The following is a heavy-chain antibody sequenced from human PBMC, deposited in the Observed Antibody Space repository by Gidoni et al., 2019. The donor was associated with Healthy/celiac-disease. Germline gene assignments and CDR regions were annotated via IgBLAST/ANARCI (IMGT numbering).Heavy chain of an antibody. J-gene: IGHJ6*03. CDR3: ARGMTTVTPRAYYYYYYMDV. V-gene: IGHV3-20*04. CDR1: GFTFDDYG. D-gene: IGHD4-17*01. Sequence: EVQLVEAGGGVVRPGGSLRLSCAASGFTFDDYGMSWVRQAPGKGLEWVSGINWNGGSTGYADSVKGRFTISRDNAKNSLYLQMNSLRAEDTALYYCARGMTTVTPRAYYYYYYMDVWGKGTTVTVSS. CDR2: INWNGGST.